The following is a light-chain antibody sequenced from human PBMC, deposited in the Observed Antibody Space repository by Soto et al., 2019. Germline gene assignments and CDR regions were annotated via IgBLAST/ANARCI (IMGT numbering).Light chain of an antibody. J-gene: IGLJ1*01. CDR2: STN. CDR3: AAWDDSLNGYV. CDR1: NSNIGSHT. V-gene: IGLV1-44*01. Sequence: QSVLTQAPSASGTPGEGVTISCSGSNSNIGSHTVNWYQQLPGTAPKLLIYSTNQRPSGVPDRFSGSGSGTSASLAISGLQYEDEADYYCAAWDDSLNGYVFGNGTKLTVL.